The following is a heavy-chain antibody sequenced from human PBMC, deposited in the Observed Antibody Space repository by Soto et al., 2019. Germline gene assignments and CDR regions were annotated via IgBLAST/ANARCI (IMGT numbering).Heavy chain of an antibody. CDR1: GYTFTSYD. V-gene: IGHV1-8*01. CDR2: MNPNSGNT. D-gene: IGHD7-27*01. CDR3: AREGTALGNDY. J-gene: IGHJ4*01. Sequence: QVQLVQSGAEVKKPGASVKVSCKASGYTFTSYDINWVRQATGQGLEWMGWMNPNSGNTGYEQKFRGRDTMTSNTSISTAYMELSRLRSEDTAVYYCAREGTALGNDYWGHGTLVTVSS.